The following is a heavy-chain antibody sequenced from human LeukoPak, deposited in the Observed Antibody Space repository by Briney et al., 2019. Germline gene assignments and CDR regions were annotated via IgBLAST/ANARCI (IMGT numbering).Heavy chain of an antibody. J-gene: IGHJ4*02. CDR1: GFTFSSFW. V-gene: IGHV3-7*01. CDR3: ARLGYSDHSGSSDF. Sequence: GGSLRLSCAASGFTFSSFWMSWVRQAPGKGLEWVANIKQDGSEKFSVDSVKGRFTISRDNAKNSLYLQMNSLRAEDTAVYYCARLGYSDHSGSSDFWGQGTLVIVSS. CDR2: IKQDGSEK. D-gene: IGHD3-22*01.